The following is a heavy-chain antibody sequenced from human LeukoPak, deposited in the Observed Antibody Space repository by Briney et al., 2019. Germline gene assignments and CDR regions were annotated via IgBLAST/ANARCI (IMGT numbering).Heavy chain of an antibody. D-gene: IGHD2-8*01. CDR2: IGTAGDT. V-gene: IGHV3-13*01. CDR3: ARGVGDCTNGVCYIGFVDY. CDR1: GFTFSSCD. J-gene: IGHJ4*02. Sequence: GGSLRLSCAASGFTFSSCDMHWVRQATGKGLEWVSAIGTAGDTYYPGSVKGRFTISRENAKNSLYLQMNSLRAEDTAVYYCARGVGDCTNGVCYIGFVDYWGQGTLVTVSS.